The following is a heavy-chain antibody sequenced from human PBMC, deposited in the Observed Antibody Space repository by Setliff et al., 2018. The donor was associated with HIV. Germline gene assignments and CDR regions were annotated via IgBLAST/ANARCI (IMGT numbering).Heavy chain of an antibody. CDR3: ARRRETIVVVIGIPNWYFDL. CDR1: GYSISSDYY. Sequence: SETLSLTCAVSGYSISSDYYWGWIRQPPGKGLEWIGTIYHSGSTYYNPSLKSRVTISVDTSKNQFSLRLSSVTAADSAVYYCARRRETIVVVIGIPNWYFDLWGRGTLVTVSS. CDR2: IYHSGST. V-gene: IGHV4-38-2*01. J-gene: IGHJ2*01. D-gene: IGHD2-21*01.